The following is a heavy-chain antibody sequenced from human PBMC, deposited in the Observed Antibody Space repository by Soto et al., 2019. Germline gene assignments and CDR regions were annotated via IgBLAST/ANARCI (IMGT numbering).Heavy chain of an antibody. CDR3: ARGGYIDY. CDR1: GYTFTSYY. V-gene: IGHV3-64*01. Sequence: GASVKVSWKASGYTFTSYYMHWVRLAPGTGLEYVSAISSNGGSTYYANSVKGRFMISRDNSKNTLYLQLGSLRAEDMAVYYCARGGYIDYWGQGTLVTVSS. J-gene: IGHJ4*02. CDR2: ISSNGGST.